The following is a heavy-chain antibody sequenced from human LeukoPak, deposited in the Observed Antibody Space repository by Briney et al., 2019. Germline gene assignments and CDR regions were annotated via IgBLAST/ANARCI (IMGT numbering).Heavy chain of an antibody. CDR3: TREPSNSLCE. Sequence: PGGSLRLSCAASGFTFSSYSMNWVRQAPRQGLEWDSSISSSSNYIYYADSVKGRFTISRDNSKNTVYLQMNSLRVEDTAVYYCTREPSNSLCEWGEGTTVTVSS. V-gene: IGHV3-21*01. CDR1: GFTFSSYS. D-gene: IGHD6-6*01. J-gene: IGHJ6*04. CDR2: ISSSSNYI.